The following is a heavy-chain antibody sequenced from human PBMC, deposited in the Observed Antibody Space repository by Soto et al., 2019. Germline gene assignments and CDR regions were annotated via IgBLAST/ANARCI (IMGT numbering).Heavy chain of an antibody. J-gene: IGHJ6*01. CDR2: MYSGYNT. CDR3: ARDRRGRRQLSQSFYYYYYGLDV. D-gene: IGHD3-16*02. V-gene: IGHV3-53*01. Sequence: VGSLRLSCASSVFTVSSDYMSCVRHSPGKWLEWVSIMYSGYNTYYAASVKGRFTISRDNSKNTLYLEMSSLRVEDTAVYYCARDRRGRRQLSQSFYYYYYGLDVWGQGTTVSVSS. CDR1: VFTVSSDY.